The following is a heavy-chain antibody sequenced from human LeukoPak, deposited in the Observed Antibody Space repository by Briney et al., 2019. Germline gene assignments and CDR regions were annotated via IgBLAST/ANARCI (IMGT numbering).Heavy chain of an antibody. CDR2: ISAYNGNT. V-gene: IGHV1-18*01. D-gene: IGHD2-2*01. J-gene: IGHJ5*02. Sequence: ASVKVSCKASGYTFTSNGISWVRQAPGQGLEWMGWISAYNGNTNYAQKLQGRVTMTTDTSTSTAYMELRSLRSDDTAVYYCANLGQDCSSTSCYEANWFDPWGQGTLVTVSS. CDR1: GYTFTSNG. CDR3: ANLGQDCSSTSCYEANWFDP.